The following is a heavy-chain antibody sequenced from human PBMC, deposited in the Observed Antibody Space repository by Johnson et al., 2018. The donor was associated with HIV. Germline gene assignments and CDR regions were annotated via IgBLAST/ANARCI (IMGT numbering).Heavy chain of an antibody. V-gene: IGHV3-30-3*01. CDR2: ISYDGINK. Sequence: VQLVESGGGVVQPGRSLRLSCAASGFTFSSYAMHWVRQAPGKGLEWVAVISYDGINKYYADSVKGRFTISRDNSKNTLYLQMNSLRAEDTAVYYCARDWRGDSSGYYYFFSFDIWGQGTMVTVSS. J-gene: IGHJ3*02. D-gene: IGHD3-22*01. CDR1: GFTFSSYA. CDR3: ARDWRGDSSGYYYFFSFDI.